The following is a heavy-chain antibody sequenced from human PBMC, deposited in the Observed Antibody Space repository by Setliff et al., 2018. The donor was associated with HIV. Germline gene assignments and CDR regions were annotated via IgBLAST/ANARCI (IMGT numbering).Heavy chain of an antibody. CDR1: GYTFTDFG. Sequence: WASVKVSCKASGYTFTDFGITWVRQAPGQGLEWMGWIGAFNGNTHYPQNLQGRVTMTTDTSTRTAYMELRSLRSDDTAVYFCARAGAAETSHFDYWGQGTLVTVS. CDR2: IGAFNGNT. D-gene: IGHD2-15*01. J-gene: IGHJ4*02. CDR3: ARAGAAETSHFDY. V-gene: IGHV1-18*01.